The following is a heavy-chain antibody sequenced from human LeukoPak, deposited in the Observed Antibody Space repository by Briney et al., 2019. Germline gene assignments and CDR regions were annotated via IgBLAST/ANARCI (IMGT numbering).Heavy chain of an antibody. Sequence: GGSLRLSCAASGFTFSSYAMSWVRQAPGKGLEWVSAISGSGGSTYYADSVKGRFTISRDNSKNTLYLQMNSLRAEDTAVYYCARLTSGSGTYLFDYWGQGTLVTVSS. CDR3: ARLTSGSGTYLFDY. CDR2: ISGSGGST. J-gene: IGHJ4*02. V-gene: IGHV3-23*01. D-gene: IGHD3-10*01. CDR1: GFTFSSYA.